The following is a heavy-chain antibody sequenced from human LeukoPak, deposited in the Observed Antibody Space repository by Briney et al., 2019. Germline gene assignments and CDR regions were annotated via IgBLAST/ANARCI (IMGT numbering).Heavy chain of an antibody. J-gene: IGHJ4*02. D-gene: IGHD6-13*01. Sequence: SETLSLTCTVSGGSISSNNYYWGWIRQPPGKGLEWIGTIYYSGSTYYNPSLKSRVTISIDTSKNQFSLKLNSVTAADTAVYYCAREEGIAAAGALEYWGQGILVTVSS. CDR1: GGSISSNNYY. V-gene: IGHV4-39*07. CDR2: IYYSGST. CDR3: AREEGIAAAGALEY.